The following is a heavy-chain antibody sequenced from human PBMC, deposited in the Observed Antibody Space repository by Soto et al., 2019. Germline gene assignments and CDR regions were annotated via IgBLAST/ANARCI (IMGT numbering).Heavy chain of an antibody. J-gene: IGHJ3*02. D-gene: IGHD4-4*01. Sequence: SETLSLTCTVSGGSISSYYWSWIRQPPGKGLEWIGYIYYSGSTNYNPSLKSRVTISVDTSKNQFSLKLSSVTAADTAVYYCARHYGDYSNYVYWARTAFDIWGQGTMVTVSS. CDR1: GGSISSYY. CDR3: ARHYGDYSNYVYWARTAFDI. V-gene: IGHV4-59*08. CDR2: IYYSGST.